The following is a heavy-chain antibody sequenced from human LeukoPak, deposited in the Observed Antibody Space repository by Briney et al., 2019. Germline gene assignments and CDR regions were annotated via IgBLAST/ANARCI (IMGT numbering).Heavy chain of an antibody. V-gene: IGHV3-30*02. CDR3: AKDGVTMVRGVSKEYYYYMDV. J-gene: IGHJ6*03. CDR2: IRYDGSTK. CDR1: GFTFSSYG. D-gene: IGHD3-10*01. Sequence: GGSLRLSCTASGFTFSSYGMHWVRQAPGKGLEWVAFIRYDGSTKYYAYSVKGRFTISRDNSNNTLYMQMNSLRADDTAFYYCAKDGVTMVRGVSKEYYYYMDVWGKGTTVTVSS.